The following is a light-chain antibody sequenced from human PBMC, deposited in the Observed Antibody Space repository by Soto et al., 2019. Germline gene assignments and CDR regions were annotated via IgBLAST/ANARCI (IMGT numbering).Light chain of an antibody. CDR2: EVS. J-gene: IGLJ1*01. Sequence: QSVLTQPASVSGSPGQSITISCTGTSRDVGAYDYVSWYQQHPDKASKLMIYEVSNRPSGVSNRFSGSKSVNTATLTISWLQAEDEADYYCSSYTSSSTRVFGTGTKVTVL. CDR1: SRDVGAYDY. V-gene: IGLV2-14*03. CDR3: SSYTSSSTRV.